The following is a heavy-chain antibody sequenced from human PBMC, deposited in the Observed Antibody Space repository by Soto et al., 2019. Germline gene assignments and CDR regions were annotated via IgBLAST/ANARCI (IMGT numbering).Heavy chain of an antibody. CDR2: ISGSAVST. Sequence: EVKLLESGGGLVQPGGSLRLSCAVSGLTFIDYPMDWLLQAPGKWLEWVSRISGSAVSTYYADSVKGRFTISRDNSNNTLFLEMSGLRGEDTAVYFCAQPQSGIYYAAFDVWGQGTMVTVSS. D-gene: IGHD1-26*01. V-gene: IGHV3-23*01. CDR3: AQPQSGIYYAAFDV. J-gene: IGHJ3*01. CDR1: GLTFIDYP.